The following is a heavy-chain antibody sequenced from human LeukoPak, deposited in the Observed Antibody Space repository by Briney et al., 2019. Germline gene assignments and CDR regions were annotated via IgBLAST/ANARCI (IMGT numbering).Heavy chain of an antibody. CDR3: AREGYSSSWYWFDP. J-gene: IGHJ5*02. D-gene: IGHD6-13*01. CDR2: IYTSGST. Sequence: SETLSLTCTVSGGSISSYYWSWIRQPAGKGLEWIGRIYTSGSTNYNPSLKSRVTISVDTSKNQFSLKLSSVTAADTAVYYCAREGYSSSWYWFDPWGQGTLVTVSS. CDR1: GGSISSYY. V-gene: IGHV4-4*07.